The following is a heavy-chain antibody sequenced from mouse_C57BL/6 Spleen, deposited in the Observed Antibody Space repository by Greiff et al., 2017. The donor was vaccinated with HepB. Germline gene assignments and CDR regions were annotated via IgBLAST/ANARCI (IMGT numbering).Heavy chain of an antibody. J-gene: IGHJ1*03. Sequence: VQLQQSGAELAKPGASVKLSCKASGYTFTSYWMHWVNQRPGQGLEWIGYINPSSGYTKYNQKFKDKATLTVDKSSSTAYMQLSSLTYEDSAVYYCASSITTVVADWYFDVWGTGTTVTVSS. V-gene: IGHV1-7*01. CDR2: INPSSGYT. CDR1: GYTFTSYW. D-gene: IGHD1-1*01. CDR3: ASSITTVVADWYFDV.